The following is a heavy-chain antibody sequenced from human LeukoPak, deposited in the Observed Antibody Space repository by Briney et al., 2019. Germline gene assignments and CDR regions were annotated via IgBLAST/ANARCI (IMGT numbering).Heavy chain of an antibody. CDR3: ARLGYSSGWFDY. D-gene: IGHD6-19*01. Sequence: SETLSLTCTVSGGSISSYYWSWIRQPPGKGLEWIGYIYYSGSTNYNPSLKSRVTISVDTSKNQFSLKLSSVTAADTAVYYCARLGYSSGWFDYWGQGTLVTVSS. CDR2: IYYSGST. V-gene: IGHV4-59*08. J-gene: IGHJ4*02. CDR1: GGSISSYY.